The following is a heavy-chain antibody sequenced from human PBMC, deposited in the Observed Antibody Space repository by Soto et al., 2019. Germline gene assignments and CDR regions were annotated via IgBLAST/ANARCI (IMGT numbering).Heavy chain of an antibody. CDR3: ATPTVASHSSGSSLFDF. V-gene: IGHV1-24*01. CDR2: FDPEDGET. CDR1: GYTLAELS. J-gene: IGHJ4*02. Sequence: ASVKVSCKVSGYTLAELSMHWVREAPGKGLEWMGGFDPEDGETVYAQKFQDRVTMTEDTSTDTAYMELRSLTSEDTAVYFCATPTVASHSSGSSLFDFWGQGTLVTVSS. D-gene: IGHD3-22*01.